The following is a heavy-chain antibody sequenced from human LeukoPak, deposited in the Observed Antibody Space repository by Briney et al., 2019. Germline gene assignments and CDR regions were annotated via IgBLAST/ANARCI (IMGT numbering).Heavy chain of an antibody. CDR1: GGSISSYY. Sequence: SGTLSLTCAVSGGSISSYYWNWIRQPAGKGLEWVGRIYPSGSTNYNPSLKSRVTMSVDTSKNQFSLNLSSVTAADTAVYYCARCIQLWPHYYYYMDVWGKGTTVTIS. CDR3: ARCIQLWPHYYYYMDV. J-gene: IGHJ6*03. V-gene: IGHV4-4*07. CDR2: IYPSGST. D-gene: IGHD5-18*01.